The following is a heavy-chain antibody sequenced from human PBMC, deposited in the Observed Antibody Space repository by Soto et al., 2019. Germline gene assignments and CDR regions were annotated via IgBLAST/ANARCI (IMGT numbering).Heavy chain of an antibody. V-gene: IGHV4-59*01. CDR3: ARVGAGYCSGGSCYFYYYYGMDV. CDR1: GGSISSYY. CDR2: IYYSGST. Sequence: ASETLSLTCTVSGGSISSYYWSWIRQPPGKGLEWNGYIYYSGSTNYNPSLKSRVTISVDTSKNQFSLKLSSVTAADTAVYYCARVGAGYCSGGSCYFYYYYGMDVWGQGTTVTVSS. J-gene: IGHJ6*02. D-gene: IGHD2-15*01.